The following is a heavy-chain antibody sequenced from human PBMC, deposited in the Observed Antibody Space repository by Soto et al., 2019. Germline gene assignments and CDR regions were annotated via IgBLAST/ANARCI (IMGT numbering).Heavy chain of an antibody. V-gene: IGHV3-13*04. CDR2: IGTAGDT. D-gene: IGHD3-16*01. Sequence: PGGSLRLSCAASGFTFSSYDMHWVRQATGKGLEWVSAIGTAGDTYYPGSVKGRFTISRENAKNSLYLQMNSLRAGDTAVYYCARLGPPGAPFYGMDVWGQGTTVTVSS. J-gene: IGHJ6*02. CDR3: ARLGPPGAPFYGMDV. CDR1: GFTFSSYD.